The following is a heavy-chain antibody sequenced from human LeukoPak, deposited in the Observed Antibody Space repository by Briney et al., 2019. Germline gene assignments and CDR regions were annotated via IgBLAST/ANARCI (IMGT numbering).Heavy chain of an antibody. CDR2: IYSGGST. Sequence: GGSLRLSCAASEFTVSSNHMTWVRQAPGKGLEWVPVIYSGGSTYYADSVKGRFTISRDNSKNTLYLQMNSLRAEDTAVYYCARREGYEGWFDPWGQGTLVTVSS. V-gene: IGHV3-53*01. CDR3: ARREGYEGWFDP. CDR1: EFTVSSNH. J-gene: IGHJ5*02. D-gene: IGHD2-15*01.